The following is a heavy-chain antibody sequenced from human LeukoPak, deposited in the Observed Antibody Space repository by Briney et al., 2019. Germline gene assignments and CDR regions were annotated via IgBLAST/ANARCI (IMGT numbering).Heavy chain of an antibody. V-gene: IGHV3-21*06. CDR3: ARDKWFGETDY. Sequence: GGSLRLSCEVSGFTFSSYSMTWVRQAPGKGLEWVSSISSSSSYIYYADSVKGRFTIPRDNAKNSLYLQMNSLRAEDTAVYYCARDKWFGETDYWGQGTLVTVSS. CDR1: GFTFSSYS. CDR2: ISSSSSYI. D-gene: IGHD3-10*01. J-gene: IGHJ4*02.